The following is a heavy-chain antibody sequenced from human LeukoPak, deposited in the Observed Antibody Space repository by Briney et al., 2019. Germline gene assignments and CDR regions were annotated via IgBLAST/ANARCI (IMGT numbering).Heavy chain of an antibody. Sequence: PSETLSLTCTVSGGSISSGDFYWSWIRQPPGKGLEWIGYIYYSGSTYYNPSPKSRVTISVDTSKNQFSLKLSSVTAADTAVYYCARNHHDSSGYSDSYFFDYWGQGTLVTVSS. V-gene: IGHV4-30-4*01. CDR2: IYYSGST. CDR1: GGSISSGDFY. D-gene: IGHD3-22*01. CDR3: ARNHHDSSGYSDSYFFDY. J-gene: IGHJ4*02.